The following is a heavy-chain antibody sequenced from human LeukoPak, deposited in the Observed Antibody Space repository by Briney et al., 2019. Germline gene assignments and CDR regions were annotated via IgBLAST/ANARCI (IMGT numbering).Heavy chain of an antibody. J-gene: IGHJ4*02. Sequence: PGRSLRLSCAASGFTFDDYAMHWVRQAPGEGLEWVSGISWNSGSIGYADSVKGRFTISRDNAKNSLYLQMNSLRAEDTALYYCAKDMSSSWFYYFDYWGQGTLVTVSS. D-gene: IGHD6-13*01. CDR1: GFTFDDYA. CDR2: ISWNSGSI. CDR3: AKDMSSSWFYYFDY. V-gene: IGHV3-9*01.